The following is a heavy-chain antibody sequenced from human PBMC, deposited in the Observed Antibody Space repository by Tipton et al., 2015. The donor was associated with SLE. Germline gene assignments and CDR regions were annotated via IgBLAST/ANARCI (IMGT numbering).Heavy chain of an antibody. V-gene: IGHV4-59*01. J-gene: IGHJ4*02. CDR3: ARGSVVADDY. CDR1: GGSTNSYY. Sequence: LSLTCTVSGGSTNSYYWTWIRQPPGKGLEWIGRIYDSGSTNYNPPLKSRVTISQDTSKNQFSLKLSSVTAADTAVYYCARGSVVADDYWGQGTLVTVSS. CDR2: IYDSGST. D-gene: IGHD2-15*01.